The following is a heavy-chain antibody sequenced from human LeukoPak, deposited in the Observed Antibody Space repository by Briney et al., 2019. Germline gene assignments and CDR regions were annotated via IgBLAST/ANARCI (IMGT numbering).Heavy chain of an antibody. CDR2: IYYSGST. J-gene: IGHJ3*02. D-gene: IGHD3-10*01. CDR3: ARIVRGVISPGDAFDI. V-gene: IGHV4-59*01. CDR1: GGSISSYY. Sequence: SETLSLTCTVSGGSISSYYWSWIRQPPGKGLEWIGYIYYSGSTNYNPSLKSRVTISVDTSKNQLSLKLSSVTAADTAVYYCARIVRGVISPGDAFDICGQGTMVTVSS.